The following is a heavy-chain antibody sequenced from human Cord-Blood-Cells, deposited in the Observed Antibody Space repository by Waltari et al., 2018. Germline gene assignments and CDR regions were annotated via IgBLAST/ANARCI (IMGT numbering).Heavy chain of an antibody. CDR2: INPNSGGT. D-gene: IGHD4-4*01. V-gene: IGHV1-2*06. CDR3: AREETTVDYYGMDV. CDR1: GYTFTGYY. J-gene: IGHJ6*02. Sequence: QVQLVQSGAEVKKPGASVKVSCKASGYTFTGYYMHWVRQAPGQGIEWMGRINPNSGGTNYEQKFQGRVTMTRDTSISTAYMELSRLRSDDTSVYYCAREETTVDYYGMDVWGQGTTVTVSS.